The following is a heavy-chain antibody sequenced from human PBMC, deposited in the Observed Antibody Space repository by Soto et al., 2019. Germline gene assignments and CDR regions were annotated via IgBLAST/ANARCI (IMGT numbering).Heavy chain of an antibody. CDR3: ARLTGQLLRLTIFFFNDMDV. J-gene: IGHJ6*03. Sequence: PSETLSLTCTVSGGSISSYYWSWIRQPPGKGLEWIGYIYYSGSTNYNPSLKSRVTISVDTSKNQFSLKLRSVTAADTAVYYCARLTGQLLRLTIFFFNDMDV. D-gene: IGHD2-2*01. CDR2: IYYSGST. CDR1: GGSISSYY. V-gene: IGHV4-59*08.